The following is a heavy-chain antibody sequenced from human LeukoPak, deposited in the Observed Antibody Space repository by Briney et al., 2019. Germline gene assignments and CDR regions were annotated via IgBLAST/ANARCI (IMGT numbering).Heavy chain of an antibody. CDR3: AKMVDSSGYYLKFVVDY. Sequence: GGSLRLSCAASGFTFSSYAMSWVRQAPGKGLEWVSAISGSGGSTYYADSVKGRLTISRDNSKNTLYLQVNSLRAEDTAVYYCAKMVDSSGYYLKFVVDYWGQGTLVTVSS. D-gene: IGHD3-22*01. J-gene: IGHJ4*02. CDR1: GFTFSSYA. CDR2: ISGSGGST. V-gene: IGHV3-23*01.